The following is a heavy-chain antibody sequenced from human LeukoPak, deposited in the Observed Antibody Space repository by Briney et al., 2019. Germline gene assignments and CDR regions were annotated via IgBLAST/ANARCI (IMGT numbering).Heavy chain of an antibody. V-gene: IGHV1-3*01. CDR1: GYGCTGHV. Sequence: ASVKVSCKSSGYGCTGHVMHWVRQAPGQRLEWMGWINAGNGDTKYPRKFQGRVTITRDTSATTAYMEMSSLRSEDTAVYYCAREARAYCGGDCYSDYWGQGTLVTVSS. J-gene: IGHJ4*02. CDR2: INAGNGDT. CDR3: AREARAYCGGDCYSDY. D-gene: IGHD2-21*01.